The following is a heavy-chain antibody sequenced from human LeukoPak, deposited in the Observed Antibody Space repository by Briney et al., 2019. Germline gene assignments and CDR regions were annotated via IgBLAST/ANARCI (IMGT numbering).Heavy chain of an antibody. D-gene: IGHD1-26*01. CDR3: ARLGSYHDF. J-gene: IGHJ4*02. Sequence: PSETLSLTCTVSGASISKYYWSWIRQTPQKGLEWMGHIHTSGESSYYPSLESRITMSIDTPRNQPSLKLTSVTAADTAVYFCARLGSYHDFWGQGALVTVSS. V-gene: IGHV4-4*09. CDR2: IHTSGES. CDR1: GASISKYY.